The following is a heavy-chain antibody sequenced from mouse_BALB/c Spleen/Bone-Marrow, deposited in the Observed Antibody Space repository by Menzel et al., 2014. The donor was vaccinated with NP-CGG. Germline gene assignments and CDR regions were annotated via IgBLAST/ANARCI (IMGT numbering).Heavy chain of an antibody. CDR3: TRRLFDY. D-gene: IGHD1-2*01. CDR1: GYTFTSYY. V-gene: IGHV1S81*02. Sequence: QVQLKESGAELVKPGASVKLSCKASGYTFTSYYMFWVKQRPGQGLEWIGEINPSNVDTNFNEKFKSKATLTVDKSSNTAYMQLSSLTSEDSAVYYCTRRLFDYWGQGTTLTVSS. J-gene: IGHJ2*01. CDR2: INPSNVDT.